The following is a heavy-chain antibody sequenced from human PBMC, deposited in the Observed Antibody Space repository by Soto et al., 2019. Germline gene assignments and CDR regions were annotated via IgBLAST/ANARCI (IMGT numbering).Heavy chain of an antibody. Sequence: SETLSLTCTVSGGSISSGGYYWSWIRQHPGKGLEWIGYIYYRGSTYYNPSLKSRVSISADTSKNQFSLKLSSVTAADTAVYYCARDRGTGTTYYFDYWGQGALVTVS. V-gene: IGHV4-31*03. CDR1: GGSISSGGYY. J-gene: IGHJ4*02. CDR2: IYYRGST. D-gene: IGHD1-7*01. CDR3: ARDRGTGTTYYFDY.